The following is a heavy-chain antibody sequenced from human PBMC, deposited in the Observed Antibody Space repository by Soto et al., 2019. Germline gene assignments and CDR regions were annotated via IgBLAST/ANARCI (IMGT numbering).Heavy chain of an antibody. Sequence: QPGGSLRLSCAASGFTFSSYAMSWVRQAPGKGLEWVSAISGSGGSTYYADSVKGRFTISRDNSKNTLYLQMNSLRAEDTAVYYCAKAFGRGDYYYYGMDVWGQGTTVTVSS. J-gene: IGHJ6*02. CDR1: GFTFSSYA. V-gene: IGHV3-23*01. CDR2: ISGSGGST. D-gene: IGHD2-15*01. CDR3: AKAFGRGDYYYYGMDV.